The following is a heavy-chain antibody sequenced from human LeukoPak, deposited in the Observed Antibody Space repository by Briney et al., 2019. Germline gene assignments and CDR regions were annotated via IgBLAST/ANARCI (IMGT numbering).Heavy chain of an antibody. V-gene: IGHV3-23*01. CDR1: GFTFSSYA. D-gene: IGHD6-25*01. CDR2: ISGSGGNI. Sequence: GGSLSLSCAASGFTFSSYAMTWVRQAPGKGLEWVAGISGSGGNIYYADSVKGRFTISRDNSKNTLYLQMNSRRAEDTAVYYCAKVKQNVVLGIAAARLTPDFDYWGQGTLVTVSS. CDR3: AKVKQNVVLGIAAARLTPDFDY. J-gene: IGHJ4*02.